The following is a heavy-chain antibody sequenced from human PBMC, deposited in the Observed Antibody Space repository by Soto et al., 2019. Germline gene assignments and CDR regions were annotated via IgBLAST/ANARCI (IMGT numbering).Heavy chain of an antibody. D-gene: IGHD3-16*02. V-gene: IGHV3-23*01. CDR1: GFTFSSYA. Sequence: GGSLRLSCAASGFTFSSYAMSWVRQAPGKGLEWVSAISGSGGSTYYADSVKGRFTISRDNSKNTLYLQMNSLRAEDTAVYYCAKDNMITFGGVIVIPRYSNWYFDLWGRGTLVTVSS. J-gene: IGHJ2*01. CDR2: ISGSGGST. CDR3: AKDNMITFGGVIVIPRYSNWYFDL.